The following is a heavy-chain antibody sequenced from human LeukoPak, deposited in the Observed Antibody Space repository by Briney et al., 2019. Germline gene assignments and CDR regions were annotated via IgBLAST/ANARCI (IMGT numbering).Heavy chain of an antibody. CDR3: ARDWGTGDFDY. Sequence: GGSLRLSCAASGFTFSSYSMNWVRQAPGKGLEWVSSISSSSSYIYYADSVKGRFTISRDNAKNSLYLQMNSLRAEDTAVYCCARDWGTGDFDYWGQGTLVTVSS. D-gene: IGHD7-27*01. J-gene: IGHJ4*02. CDR2: ISSSSSYI. V-gene: IGHV3-21*01. CDR1: GFTFSSYS.